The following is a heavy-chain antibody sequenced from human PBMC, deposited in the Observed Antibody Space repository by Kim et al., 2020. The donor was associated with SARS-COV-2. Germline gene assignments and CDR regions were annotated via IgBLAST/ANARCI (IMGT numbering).Heavy chain of an antibody. J-gene: IGHJ4*02. Sequence: GGSLRLSCAASGFSVKSNYMSWVRQAPGKGLEWVSVVYSGGKTFYADSVRGRFTISRDISENTVSLQMDSLRPDDSAMYYCARHSPALFDLWGQGTVVTVSS. CDR3: ARHSPALFDL. CDR2: VYSGGKT. D-gene: IGHD2-2*01. CDR1: GFSVKSNY. V-gene: IGHV3-53*01.